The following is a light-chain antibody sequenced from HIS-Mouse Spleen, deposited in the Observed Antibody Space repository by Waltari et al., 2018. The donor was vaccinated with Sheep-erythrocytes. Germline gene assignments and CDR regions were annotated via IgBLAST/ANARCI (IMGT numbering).Light chain of an antibody. Sequence: QSVLTQPPSASGTPGQRVTISCSGSSSNIGSNTVNWYQQLPGTAPKLLIYSNNQRPAGVPARFSGSRSGTSASLAISGLQSEAEADYYCAAWDDSLNGPVFGGGTKLTVL. V-gene: IGLV1-44*01. CDR1: SSNIGSNT. CDR2: SNN. CDR3: AAWDDSLNGPV. J-gene: IGLJ3*02.